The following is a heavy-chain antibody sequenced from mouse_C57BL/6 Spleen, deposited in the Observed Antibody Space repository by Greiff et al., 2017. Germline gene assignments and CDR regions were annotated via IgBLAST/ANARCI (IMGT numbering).Heavy chain of an antibody. V-gene: IGHV1-20*01. CDR2: INPYNGDT. D-gene: IGHD1-1*01. CDR3: ARSAGSTLYYFDY. Sequence: EVMLVESGPELVKPGDSVKISCKASGYSFTGYFMNWVMQSHGKSLEWIGRINPYNGDTFYNQKFKGKATLTVDESSSTAHMELRSLTSEDSAVYYCARSAGSTLYYFDYWGQGTTLTVSS. J-gene: IGHJ2*01. CDR1: GYSFTGYF.